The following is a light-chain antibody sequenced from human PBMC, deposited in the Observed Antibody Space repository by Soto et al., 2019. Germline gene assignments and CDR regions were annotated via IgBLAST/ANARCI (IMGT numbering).Light chain of an antibody. J-gene: IGKJ4*01. CDR1: QSVSSGY. CDR2: GAS. CDR3: QQYNNWPLT. V-gene: IGKV3-20*01. Sequence: EIVLTQSRNTLSLSPGERATLSCRASQSVSSGYLVWYQQKPGQAPRLLIYGASTRATGVPARFSGSGSGTDFTLTISSLEPEDFAVYYCQQYNNWPLTFGGGTKVDI.